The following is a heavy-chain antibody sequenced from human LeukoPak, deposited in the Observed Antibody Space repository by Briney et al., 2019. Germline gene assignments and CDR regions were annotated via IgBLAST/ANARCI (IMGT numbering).Heavy chain of an antibody. CDR3: ARDARDYYYMDV. Sequence: ASVKVSCKASGGTFSSYAISWVRQAPGQGLEWMGGIIPIFGTANYAQKFQGRVTITADESTSTAYMELSSLRSEDTAVYYCARDARDYYYMDVWGKGTTVTVSS. V-gene: IGHV1-69*13. CDR1: GGTFSSYA. J-gene: IGHJ6*03. CDR2: IIPIFGTA.